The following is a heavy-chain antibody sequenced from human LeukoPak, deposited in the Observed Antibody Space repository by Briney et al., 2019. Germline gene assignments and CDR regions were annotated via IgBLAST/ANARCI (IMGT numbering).Heavy chain of an antibody. CDR2: IIPIFGTA. J-gene: IGHJ3*02. CDR1: GGTFSSYA. Sequence: ASVKVSCKASGGTFSSYAISWVRQAPGQGLEWMGGIIPIFGTANYAQKFQGRVTITTDESTSTAYMELSSLRSEDTAVYYCASPGGYSPDAFDIWGQGTMVTVSS. V-gene: IGHV1-69*05. D-gene: IGHD3-22*01. CDR3: ASPGGYSPDAFDI.